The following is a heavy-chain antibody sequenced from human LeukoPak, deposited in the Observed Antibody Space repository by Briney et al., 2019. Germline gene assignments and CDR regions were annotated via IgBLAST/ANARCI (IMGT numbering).Heavy chain of an antibody. CDR2: IYPGDSDT. J-gene: IGHJ4*02. D-gene: IGHD2-2*01. Sequence: GESLKISCKGSGYSFTSYWIGWVRQMPGKGLEWMGIIYPGDSDTRYSPSFQGQVTISADKSISTAYLQWSSLKASDTAMYYCARQSYCSSTSCSNFDYWGQGTLVTVSS. CDR1: GYSFTSYW. V-gene: IGHV5-51*01. CDR3: ARQSYCSSTSCSNFDY.